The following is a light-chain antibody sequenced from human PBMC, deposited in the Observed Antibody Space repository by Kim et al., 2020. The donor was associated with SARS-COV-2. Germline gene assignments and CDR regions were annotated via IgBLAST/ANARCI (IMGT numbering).Light chain of an antibody. CDR2: DAT. CDR1: QGICSA. CDR3: QQFNNYPRT. V-gene: IGKV1D-13*01. Sequence: AAVGDRVTITCRASQGICSALAWYQQKPGKAPKLLFYDATSLESGVPSRFSGSGSGTDFTLTISSLQPEEFATYYCQQFNNYPRTFGQGTKVEIK. J-gene: IGKJ1*01.